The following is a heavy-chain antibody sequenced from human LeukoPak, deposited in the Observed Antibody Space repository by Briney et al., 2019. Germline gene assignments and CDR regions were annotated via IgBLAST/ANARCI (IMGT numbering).Heavy chain of an antibody. Sequence: GGSLRLSCVASGFAFRTYCMSWVRQAPGKGLHWVANIKPDGSDKKFVDSVKGRFAISRDNAKKSLYLQMNSLRVEDTAVYYCATQTSSEAFEIWGQGTMVTVSS. CDR1: GFAFRTYC. J-gene: IGHJ3*02. CDR2: IKPDGSDK. V-gene: IGHV3-7*05. CDR3: ATQTSSEAFEI. D-gene: IGHD2-2*01.